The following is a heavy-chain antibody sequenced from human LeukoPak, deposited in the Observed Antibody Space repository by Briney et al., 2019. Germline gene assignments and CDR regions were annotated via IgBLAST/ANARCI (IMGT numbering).Heavy chain of an antibody. CDR1: GYTFTSYG. D-gene: IGHD4-11*01. V-gene: IGHV1-18*01. CDR2: ISDYNGNT. J-gene: IGHJ5*02. Sequence: EASVKVSCKASGYTFTSYGISWVRQAPGRGLEWMGWISDYNGNTNYAQKLQGRVTMTTDTSTSTAYMELRSLRSDDTAVHYCARDLYRDSLPVSWFDPWGQGTLVTVSS. CDR3: ARDLYRDSLPVSWFDP.